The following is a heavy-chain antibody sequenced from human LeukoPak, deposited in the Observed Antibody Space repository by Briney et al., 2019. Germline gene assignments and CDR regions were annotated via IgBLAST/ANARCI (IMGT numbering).Heavy chain of an antibody. CDR2: ISYDGSNK. Sequence: PGRSLRLSCAASGFTFSSYAMHWVRQAPGKGLEWVAVISYDGSNKYYADSVKGRFTISRDNSKNTLYLQMNSLRAEDTAVYYCARGLGQYYDILTLFYWGQGTLVTVSS. CDR1: GFTFSSYA. J-gene: IGHJ4*02. D-gene: IGHD3-9*01. CDR3: ARGLGQYYDILTLFY. V-gene: IGHV3-30*04.